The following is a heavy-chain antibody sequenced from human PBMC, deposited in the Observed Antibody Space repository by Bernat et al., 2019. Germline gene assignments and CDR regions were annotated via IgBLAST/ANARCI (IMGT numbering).Heavy chain of an antibody. CDR2: ISSSSGTR. Sequence: EVQLVESGGGLVQPGGSLRLSCAASGFTFNAYYMNWVRQAPGKGLEWVSSISSSSGTRNYADSVRGRFTISRDNAKNSLYLQMNSLRDEDTAVYYCARDPELGDGVFPDHWGQGTLVTVSS. J-gene: IGHJ4*02. V-gene: IGHV3-48*02. CDR1: GFTFNAYY. D-gene: IGHD3-16*01. CDR3: ARDPELGDGVFPDH.